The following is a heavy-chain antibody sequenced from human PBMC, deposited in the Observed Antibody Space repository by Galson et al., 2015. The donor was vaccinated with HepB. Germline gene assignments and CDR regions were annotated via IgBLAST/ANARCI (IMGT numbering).Heavy chain of an antibody. CDR2: IKQDGSEK. V-gene: IGHV3-7*03. J-gene: IGHJ6*02. Sequence: SLRLSCAASGFTFSSYWMSWVRQAPGKGLEWVANIKQDGSEKYYVDSVKGRFTISRDNAKNSLYLQMNSLRAEDTAVYYCARGSYYYYYGMDVWGQGTTVTVSS. CDR1: GFTFSSYW. D-gene: IGHD1-26*01. CDR3: ARGSYYYYYGMDV.